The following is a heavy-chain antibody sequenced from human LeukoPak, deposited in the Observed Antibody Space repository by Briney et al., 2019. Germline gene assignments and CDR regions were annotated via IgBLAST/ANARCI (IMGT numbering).Heavy chain of an antibody. J-gene: IGHJ4*02. CDR3: ARCPYDSSGYCIFDY. CDR1: GFTFSSYA. V-gene: IGHV3-30-3*01. D-gene: IGHD3-22*01. Sequence: PGGSLRLSCAASGFTFSSYAMHWVRQAPGKGLEWVAVISYDGSNEYYADSVKGRFTISSDNSKDTLYLQMNSLRAEDTAVYYCARCPYDSSGYCIFDYWGQGTLVTVSS. CDR2: ISYDGSNE.